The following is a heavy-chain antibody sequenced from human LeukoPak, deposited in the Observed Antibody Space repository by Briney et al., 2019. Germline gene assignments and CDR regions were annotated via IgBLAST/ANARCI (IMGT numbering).Heavy chain of an antibody. J-gene: IGHJ4*02. CDR1: GFTFSDHY. V-gene: IGHV3-72*01. Sequence: PGGSLRLSCAASGFTFSDHYMDWVRQAPGKGPEWVGRIRDKANTYTTEYAASVKGRFTISRDDSNNSLYLQMNSLKTEDTAVYYCARAHSSSTWAGSYFDCWGQGTLVAVSS. D-gene: IGHD6-13*01. CDR2: IRDKANTYTT. CDR3: ARAHSSSTWAGSYFDC.